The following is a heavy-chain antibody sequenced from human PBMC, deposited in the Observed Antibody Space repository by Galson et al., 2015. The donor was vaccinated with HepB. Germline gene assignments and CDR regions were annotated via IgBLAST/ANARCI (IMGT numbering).Heavy chain of an antibody. V-gene: IGHV3-21*01. J-gene: IGHJ5*02. CDR2: ITTNSNYI. CDR1: GFTFSRYS. D-gene: IGHD6-19*01. Sequence: SLRLSCAASGFTFSRYSMNWVRQAPGKGLEWVSSITTNSNYIYYADSVKGRFTISRDNAKNSLYLQMNSLRAEDTAVYYCARVLGGGWYWFDPWGQGTLVTVSS. CDR3: ARVLGGGWYWFDP.